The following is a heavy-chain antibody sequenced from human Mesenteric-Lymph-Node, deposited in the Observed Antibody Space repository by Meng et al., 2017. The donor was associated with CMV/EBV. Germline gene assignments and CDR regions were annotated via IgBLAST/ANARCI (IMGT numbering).Heavy chain of an antibody. CDR3: AKVDGSEHSRNSLIYYYHGLDV. CDR2: VSNSGGST. D-gene: IGHD2-21*01. Sequence: GESLKISCAASGFTFTNYVMTWVRQAPGKGLEWVSRVSNSGGSTYYANSVKGRFTISRDNSKNILYLQMNSLSAEDTAVYYCAKVDGSEHSRNSLIYYYHGLDVWGQGTTVTVSS. V-gene: IGHV3-23*01. J-gene: IGHJ6*02. CDR1: GFTFTNYV.